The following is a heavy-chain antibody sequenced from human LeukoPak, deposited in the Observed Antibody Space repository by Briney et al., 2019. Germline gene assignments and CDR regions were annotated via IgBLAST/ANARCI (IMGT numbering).Heavy chain of an antibody. CDR1: GGSISSGDYY. D-gene: IGHD4-17*01. Sequence: SETLSLTCTVSGGSISSGDYYWSWIRQPPGKGLEWIGYIYYSGSTYYNPSLKSRVTIPVDTSKNQFSLKLSSVTAADTAVYYCARGGGDYGDYPAAFDIWGQGTMVTVSS. CDR3: ARGGGDYGDYPAAFDI. CDR2: IYYSGST. V-gene: IGHV4-30-4*08. J-gene: IGHJ3*02.